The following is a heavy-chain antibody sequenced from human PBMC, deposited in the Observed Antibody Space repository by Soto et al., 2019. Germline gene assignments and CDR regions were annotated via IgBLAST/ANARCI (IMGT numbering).Heavy chain of an antibody. D-gene: IGHD3-3*01. CDR1: GFTFSSYA. V-gene: IGHV3-23*01. CDR2: ISGSGGST. CDR3: AKYPYYDFWSGSTLNWFDP. J-gene: IGHJ5*02. Sequence: EVQLLESGGGLVQPGGSLRLSCAACGFTFSSYAMSWVRQAPGKGQEWVSAISGSGGSTYYADSVKGRFTISRDNSKNTLYLQMNSLRAEDTAVYYCAKYPYYDFWSGSTLNWFDPWGQGTLVTVSS.